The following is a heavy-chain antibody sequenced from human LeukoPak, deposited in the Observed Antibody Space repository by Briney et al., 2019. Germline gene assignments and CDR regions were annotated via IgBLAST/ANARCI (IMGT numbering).Heavy chain of an antibody. CDR1: GFTFSSYV. CDR2: ISGSGSST. CDR3: AKDGYSSGWYDY. V-gene: IGHV3-23*01. J-gene: IGHJ4*02. Sequence: GGSLRLSCAASGFTFSSYVMSWVRQAPGKGLEWVSTISGSGSSTYYADSVKGRFTISRDNSKNTLYLQMNSLRAEDTAVYYCAKDGYSSGWYDYWGQGTLVTVSS. D-gene: IGHD6-19*01.